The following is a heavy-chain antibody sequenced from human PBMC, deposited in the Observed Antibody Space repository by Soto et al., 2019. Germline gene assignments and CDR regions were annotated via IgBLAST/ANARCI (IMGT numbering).Heavy chain of an antibody. J-gene: IGHJ6*02. Sequence: QVQLVQSGAEVKKPGSSVKVSCKASGGTFSSYAISWVRQAPGQGLEWMGGIIPIFGTANYAQKFQGRVTITADESTSTAYMELSSLRSEDTAVYYCASECSGGSCYTELRMDVWGQGTPVTVSS. CDR3: ASECSGGSCYTELRMDV. CDR2: IIPIFGTA. CDR1: GGTFSSYA. V-gene: IGHV1-69*01. D-gene: IGHD2-15*01.